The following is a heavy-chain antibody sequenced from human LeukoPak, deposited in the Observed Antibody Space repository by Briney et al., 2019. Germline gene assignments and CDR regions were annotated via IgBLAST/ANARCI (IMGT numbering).Heavy chain of an antibody. CDR2: IYYSGST. V-gene: IGHV4-39*01. J-gene: IGHJ5*02. Sequence: SETLSLTCTVSGGSISSSSYYWGWIRQPPGKGLEWIVRIYYSGSTYYNPSLKSRFTISVDTSKNQFTLKLRSVTAADTAVYYCAKHEYYDSGSYYSIRCFDPWGQGTLVTVSS. D-gene: IGHD3-10*01. CDR3: AKHEYYDSGSYYSIRCFDP. CDR1: GGSISSSSYY.